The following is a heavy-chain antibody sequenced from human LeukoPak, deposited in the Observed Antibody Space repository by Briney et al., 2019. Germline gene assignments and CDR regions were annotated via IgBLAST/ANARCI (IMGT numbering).Heavy chain of an antibody. Sequence: SETLSLTCAVSGYSISIGYYWGWIRQPPGKGLERIGSIYHSGSTYYNPSLKSRVTVSVDTSKNQFSLKLSSVTAADTAVYYCARDTGGNYYWGQGTLVTVSS. D-gene: IGHD4-23*01. CDR2: IYHSGST. CDR1: GYSISIGYY. V-gene: IGHV4-38-2*02. CDR3: ARDTGGNYY. J-gene: IGHJ4*02.